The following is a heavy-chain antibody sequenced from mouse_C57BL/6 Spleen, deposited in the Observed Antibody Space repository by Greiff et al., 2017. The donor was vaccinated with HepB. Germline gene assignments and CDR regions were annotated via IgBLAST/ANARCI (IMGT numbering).Heavy chain of an antibody. CDR3: ARSVYYGSSCRYFDV. CDR1: GYAFSSYW. J-gene: IGHJ1*03. CDR2: IYPGDGDT. D-gene: IGHD1-1*01. Sequence: QVQLQQSGAELVKPGASVKISCKASGYAFSSYWMNWVKQRPGKGLEWIGQIYPGDGDTNYNGKFKGKATLTADKSSSTAYMQLSSLTSEDSAVYFCARSVYYGSSCRYFDVWGTGTTVTVSS. V-gene: IGHV1-80*01.